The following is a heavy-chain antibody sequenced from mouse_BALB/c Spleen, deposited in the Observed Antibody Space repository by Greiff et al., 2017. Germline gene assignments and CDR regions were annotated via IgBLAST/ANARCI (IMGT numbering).Heavy chain of an antibody. V-gene: IGHV5-6-5*01. Sequence: EVHLVESGGGLVKPGGSLKLSCAASGFTFSSYAMSWVRQTPEKRLEWVASISSGGSTYYPDSVKGRFTISRDNARNILYLQMSSLRSEDTAMYYCAREGYYDYERLYYFDYWGQGTTLTVSS. D-gene: IGHD2-4*01. CDR3: AREGYYDYERLYYFDY. CDR1: GFTFSSYA. CDR2: ISSGGST. J-gene: IGHJ2*01.